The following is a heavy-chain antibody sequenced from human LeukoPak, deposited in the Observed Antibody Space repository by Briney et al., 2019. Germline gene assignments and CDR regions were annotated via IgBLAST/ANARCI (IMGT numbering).Heavy chain of an antibody. CDR2: INTGNGNT. Sequence: ASVKVSCKASGYSLTTYAMHWVRQAPGQRLEWMGWINTGNGNTKYLQKFQGRVTFTRDTSASTAYMELSSLRFEDTAVYYCASVDYGDYWGQGTLVTVSS. J-gene: IGHJ4*02. CDR3: ASVDYGDY. V-gene: IGHV1-3*04. CDR1: GYSLTTYA.